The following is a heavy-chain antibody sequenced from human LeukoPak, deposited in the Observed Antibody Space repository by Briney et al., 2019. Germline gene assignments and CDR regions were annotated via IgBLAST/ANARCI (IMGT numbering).Heavy chain of an antibody. CDR1: GGSISSYY. Sequence: SETLSLTCTVSGGSISSYYWSWIRQPPGKGLEWIGYIYYSGSTNYNPSLKSRVTISVDTSKNQFSLKLSSVTAADTAVYYCARHNMATIKSPYNFDYWGQGTLVTVSS. J-gene: IGHJ4*02. CDR3: ARHNMATIKSPYNFDY. CDR2: IYYSGST. V-gene: IGHV4-59*01. D-gene: IGHD5-24*01.